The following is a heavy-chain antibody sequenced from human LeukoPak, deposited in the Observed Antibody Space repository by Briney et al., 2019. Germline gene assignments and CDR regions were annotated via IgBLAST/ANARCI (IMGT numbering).Heavy chain of an antibody. CDR1: GGSISSGDYY. V-gene: IGHV4-30-4*01. Sequence: PSETLSLTCTVSGGSISSGDYYWSWIRQPPGKGLEWVGYIYYSGSTYYNPSLKSRVIISVDTSKNQFSLKLSSVTAADTAVYYCARDYYGSGKGFDYWGQGTLVTVSS. CDR3: ARDYYGSGKGFDY. D-gene: IGHD3-10*01. CDR2: IYYSGST. J-gene: IGHJ4*02.